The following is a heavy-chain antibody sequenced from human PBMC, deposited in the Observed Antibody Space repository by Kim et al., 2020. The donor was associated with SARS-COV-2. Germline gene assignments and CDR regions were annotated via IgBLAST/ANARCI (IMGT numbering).Heavy chain of an antibody. CDR1: GFTFSSYA. D-gene: IGHD1-26*01. Sequence: GGSLRLSCADSGFTFSSYAMSWVRQAPGKGLEWVSAISGSGGSTYYADSVKGRFTISRDNSKNTLYLQMNSLRAEDTAVYYCAKDEGSGRATVLDYWGQGTLVTVSS. V-gene: IGHV3-23*01. CDR2: ISGSGGST. CDR3: AKDEGSGRATVLDY. J-gene: IGHJ4*02.